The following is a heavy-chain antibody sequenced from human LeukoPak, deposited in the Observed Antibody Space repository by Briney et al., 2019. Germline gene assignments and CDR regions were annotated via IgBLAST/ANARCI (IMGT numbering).Heavy chain of an antibody. J-gene: IGHJ6*03. Sequence: ASVKVSCKASGYTFTSYDINWVRQATGQGLEWMGWMNPNSGNTGYARKFQGRVTMTRNTSISTAYMELSSLRSEDTAVYYCARGFSPSSSIAAAGILYYYYMDVWGKGTTVTISS. CDR2: MNPNSGNT. V-gene: IGHV1-8*01. D-gene: IGHD6-13*01. CDR1: GYTFTSYD. CDR3: ARGFSPSSSIAAAGILYYYYMDV.